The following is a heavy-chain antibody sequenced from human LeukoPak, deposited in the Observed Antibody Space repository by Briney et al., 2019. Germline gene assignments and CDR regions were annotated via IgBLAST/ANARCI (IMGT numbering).Heavy chain of an antibody. CDR3: ARQELSYGSGSHFDY. V-gene: IGHV4-59*08. Sequence: KTSETLSLTCTVSGGSISTYYWTWIRQPPGKGLEWIGSISYSGSTNYSPSLEGRVTMSVDTSKNQFSLKLRAVTAADTAVYFCARQELSYGSGSHFDYWGQGILVTVSS. CDR1: GGSISTYY. D-gene: IGHD3-10*01. CDR2: ISYSGST. J-gene: IGHJ4*02.